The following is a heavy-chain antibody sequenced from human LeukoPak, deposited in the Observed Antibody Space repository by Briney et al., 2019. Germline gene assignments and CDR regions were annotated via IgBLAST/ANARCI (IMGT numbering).Heavy chain of an antibody. J-gene: IGHJ6*02. CDR1: GGSISSYY. D-gene: IGHD3-16*01. CDR2: IYYSGST. CDR3: ARDEKRGGNYYYGMDV. V-gene: IGHV4-39*07. Sequence: SETLSLTCTVSGGSISSYYWGWIRQPPGKGLEWIGSIYYSGSTYYNPSLKSRVTISVDTSKNQFSLKLSSVTAADTAVYYCARDEKRGGNYYYGMDVWGQGTTVTVSS.